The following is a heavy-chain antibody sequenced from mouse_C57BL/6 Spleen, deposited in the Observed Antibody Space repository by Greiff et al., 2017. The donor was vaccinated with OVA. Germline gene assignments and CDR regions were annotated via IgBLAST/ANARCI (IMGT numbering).Heavy chain of an antibody. J-gene: IGHJ3*01. CDR3: ARDEGGLAY. CDR1: GFTFSSYA. V-gene: IGHV5-4*01. Sequence: EVQLQESGGGLVKPGGSLKLSCAASGFTFSSYAMSWVRQTPEKRLEWVATISDGGSYTYYPDNVKGRFTISRDNAKNNLYLQMSHLKSEDTAMYYCARDEGGLAYWGQGTLVTVSA. CDR2: ISDGGSYT.